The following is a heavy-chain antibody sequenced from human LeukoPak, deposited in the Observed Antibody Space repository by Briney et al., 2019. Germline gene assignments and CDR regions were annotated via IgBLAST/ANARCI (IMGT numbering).Heavy chain of an antibody. CDR2: IKHDGSEK. CDR3: ARYSSAYNY. Sequence: GGSLRLSCAASGFTFSGYGMHWVRQAPGKGLEWVANIKHDGSEKYYVDSVKGRFTISRDNAENSLYLQMNSLRAEDTAVYYCARYSSAYNYWGQGTLVTVSS. V-gene: IGHV3-7*01. CDR1: GFTFSGYG. J-gene: IGHJ4*02. D-gene: IGHD3-22*01.